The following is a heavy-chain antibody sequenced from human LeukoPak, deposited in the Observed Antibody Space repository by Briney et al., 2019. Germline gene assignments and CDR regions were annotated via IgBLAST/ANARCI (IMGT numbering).Heavy chain of an antibody. D-gene: IGHD5-18*01. J-gene: IGHJ4*02. CDR3: ARHGYTAMDLFDY. V-gene: IGHV4-34*01. CDR1: GGSFSGYY. CDR2: INHSGST. Sequence: SETLSLTCAVYGGSFSGYYWSWIRQPPGKGLEWIGEINHSGSTNYNPSLKSRVTISVDTSKNQFSLKLSSVTAADTAVYYCARHGYTAMDLFDYWGQGTLVTVSS.